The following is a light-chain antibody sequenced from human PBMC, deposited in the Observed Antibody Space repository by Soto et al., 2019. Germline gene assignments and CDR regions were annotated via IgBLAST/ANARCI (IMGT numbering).Light chain of an antibody. CDR3: QHFHTKPIT. CDR1: QNVDDS. J-gene: IGKJ5*01. CDR2: DAS. Sequence: DVQMTQSPSTVSASLGDRVTITCRASQNVDDSLAWYQQRPGKAPKLLIYDASILQSGVPSRFSGSGFGTEFTLTINGLQPDDFAVYFCQHFHTKPITFGQGTRLDIK. V-gene: IGKV1-5*01.